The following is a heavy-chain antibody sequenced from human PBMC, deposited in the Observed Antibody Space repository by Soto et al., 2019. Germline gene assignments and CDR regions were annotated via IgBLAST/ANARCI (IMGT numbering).Heavy chain of an antibody. CDR2: INPRGGIT. CDR1: GYTFTSYY. Sequence: ASVNVSCKASGYTFTSYYIHWVRQAPGQGLEWMGIINPRGGITTYAQKFQGRLTMTGDTSTSTVYMELSSLTSEDTAMYHCASSPAYGSSWYGIPPDLSHGREVLGKGTTVIVSS. D-gene: IGHD6-13*01. J-gene: IGHJ6*04. CDR3: ASSPAYGSSWYGIPPDLSHGREV. V-gene: IGHV1-46*01.